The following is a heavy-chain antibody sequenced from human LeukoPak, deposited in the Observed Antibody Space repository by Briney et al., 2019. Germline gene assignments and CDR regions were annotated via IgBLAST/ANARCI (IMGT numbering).Heavy chain of an antibody. Sequence: PGGSLRLSCAVSGFTVSDNYMNWVRQAPGKGLEWVANIKQDGSEKYYVDSVKGRFTISRDNAKNSLYLQMNSLRAEDTAVYYCARLPTYLGQGTLVTVSS. J-gene: IGHJ4*02. CDR1: GFTVSDNY. CDR3: ARLPTY. CDR2: IKQDGSEK. V-gene: IGHV3-7*01.